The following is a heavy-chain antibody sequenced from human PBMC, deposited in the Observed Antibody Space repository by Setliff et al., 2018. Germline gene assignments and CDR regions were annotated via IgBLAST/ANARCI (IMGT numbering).Heavy chain of an antibody. CDR3: SRLVRFCIRTSCQRLSGGEY. V-gene: IGHV1-18*04. CDR2: ISVHTGNT. J-gene: IGHJ4*02. Sequence: GASVKVSCKTSGYTFSDYGIAWVRQAPGQGLEWMGWISVHTGNTFYSPKFHGRVTLTTDTSTSTAYMELRSLGSDDTAVYYCSRLVRFCIRTSCQRLSGGEYWGQGTLVTVSS. CDR1: GYTFSDYG. D-gene: IGHD2-2*01.